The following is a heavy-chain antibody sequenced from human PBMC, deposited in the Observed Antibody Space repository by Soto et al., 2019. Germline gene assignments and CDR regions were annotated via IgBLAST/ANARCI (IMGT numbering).Heavy chain of an antibody. CDR3: ARQRTTVVTQAYFDH. CDR1: GESISSSSHY. D-gene: IGHD2-21*02. CDR2: IYYSGRT. Sequence: SETLSLTCIVSGESISSSSHYWGWIRQPPGEGLEWIGSIYYSGRTYYNPSFKSRVTISIDTSKNQFSLKLSSVTATDTAVYYCARQRTTVVTQAYFDHWGQGALVTVSS. J-gene: IGHJ4*02. V-gene: IGHV4-39*01.